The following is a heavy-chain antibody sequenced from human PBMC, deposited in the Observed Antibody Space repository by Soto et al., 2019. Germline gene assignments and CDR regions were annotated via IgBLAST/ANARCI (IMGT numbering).Heavy chain of an antibody. CDR1: GFTFSSYA. Sequence: EVQLLESGGGLVQPGGSLRLSCAASGFTFSSYAMSWVRQAPGKGLEWVSAISGSGGSTYYADSVKGRFTISRDNSKNMLYLQMNSLRAEDTAVYYCAKVRVYYGDYGGYFDYWGQGTLVTFSS. J-gene: IGHJ4*02. V-gene: IGHV3-23*01. D-gene: IGHD4-17*01. CDR3: AKVRVYYGDYGGYFDY. CDR2: ISGSGGST.